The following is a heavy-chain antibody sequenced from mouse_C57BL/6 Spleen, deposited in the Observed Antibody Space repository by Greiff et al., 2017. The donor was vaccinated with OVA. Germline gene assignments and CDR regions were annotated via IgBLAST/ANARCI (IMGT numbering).Heavy chain of an antibody. CDR2: ISYDGSN. V-gene: IGHV3-6*01. CDR3: ARGITTVVEGTWFAY. D-gene: IGHD1-1*01. J-gene: IGHJ3*01. CDR1: GYSITSGYY. Sequence: EVQLVESGPGLVKPSQSLSLTCSVTGYSITSGYYWNWIRQFPGNKLEWMGYISYDGSNNYNPSLKNRISITRDTSKNQCFLKLNSVTTEDTATYYCARGITTVVEGTWFAYWGQGTLVTVSA.